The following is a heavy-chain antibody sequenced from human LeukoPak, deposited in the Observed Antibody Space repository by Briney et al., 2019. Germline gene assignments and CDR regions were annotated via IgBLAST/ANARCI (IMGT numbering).Heavy chain of an antibody. CDR3: ARGYVAAAGFDY. D-gene: IGHD6-13*01. V-gene: IGHV4-4*07. Sequence: SETLSLTCTVSGGSISSYYWSWIRRPAGKGLEWIGRIYTSGGTNYNPSLKSRVTMSVDTSKNQFSLKLSSVTAADTAVYYCARGYVAAAGFDYWGQGTLVTVSS. CDR2: IYTSGGT. CDR1: GGSISSYY. J-gene: IGHJ4*02.